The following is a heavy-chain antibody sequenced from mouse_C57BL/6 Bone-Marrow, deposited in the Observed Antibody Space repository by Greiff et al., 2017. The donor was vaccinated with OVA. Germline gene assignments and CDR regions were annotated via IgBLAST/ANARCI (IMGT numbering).Heavy chain of an antibody. CDR2: VYPYNGGT. CDR1: GFTFTDYY. D-gene: IGHD1-1*01. Sequence: EVQLQQSGPVLVKPGPSVKISCKASGFTFTDYYMHWVKQSHGKSLEWIGLVYPYNGGTSYNQKFKGKATLTVDTSSSTACMELNSLTSEDSAVYYGARRDCYGSSSHWYFDVWGTGTTVTVSS. V-gene: IGHV1-36*01. J-gene: IGHJ1*03. CDR3: ARRDCYGSSSHWYFDV.